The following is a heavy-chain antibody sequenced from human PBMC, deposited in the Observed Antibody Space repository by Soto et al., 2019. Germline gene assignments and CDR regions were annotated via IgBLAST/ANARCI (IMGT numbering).Heavy chain of an antibody. CDR3: ARAREMATISDAFDI. D-gene: IGHD5-12*01. J-gene: IGHJ3*02. CDR2: INSDGSST. V-gene: IGHV3-74*01. Sequence: PGGSLRLSCAASGFTFSSYWMHWVRQAPGKGLVWVSRINSDGSSTSYADSVKGRFTISRDNAKNTLYLQMNSLRAEDTAVYYCARAREMATISDAFDIWGQGTMVTVS. CDR1: GFTFSSYW.